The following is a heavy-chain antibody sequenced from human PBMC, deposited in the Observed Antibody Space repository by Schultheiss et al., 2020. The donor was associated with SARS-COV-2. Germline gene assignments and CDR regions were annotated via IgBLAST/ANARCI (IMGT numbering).Heavy chain of an antibody. CDR2: IYYSGST. J-gene: IGHJ6*02. CDR1: GGSVSSGSYY. Sequence: SETLSLTCTVSGGSVSSGSYYWSWIRQPPGKGLEWIGYIYYSGSTNYNPSLKSRVTISVDTSKNQFSLKLSSVTAADTAVYYCARDVYYYGMDVWGQGTTVTVSS. V-gene: IGHV4-61*01. CDR3: ARDVYYYGMDV.